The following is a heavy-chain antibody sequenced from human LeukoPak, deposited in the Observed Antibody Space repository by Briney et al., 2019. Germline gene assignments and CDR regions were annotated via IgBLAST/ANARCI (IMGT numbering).Heavy chain of an antibody. CDR2: IYYSDSGST. CDR1: GGSISSYY. D-gene: IGHD2-2*01. Sequence: SETLSLTCTVSGGSISSYYWSWIRQPPGKGLEWIGYIYYSDSGSTNYNPSLKSRVTISVDTSKNQFSLKLNSVTAADTTMYYCARDQGCSSTTCPFDYWGQGTRVTVSS. V-gene: IGHV4-59*01. J-gene: IGHJ4*02. CDR3: ARDQGCSSTTCPFDY.